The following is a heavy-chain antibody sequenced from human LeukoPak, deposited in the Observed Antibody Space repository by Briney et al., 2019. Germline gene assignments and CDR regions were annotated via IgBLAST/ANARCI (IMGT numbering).Heavy chain of an antibody. Sequence: GGSLRLSCAASGFTFSNYGMHWVRQAPGKGLEWVAVISYDGSNKYYADSVKGRFTISRDNSKNTLYLQMNSLRAEDTAVYYCAKDIFGGDYGDNVFVYWGQGTLVTVSS. J-gene: IGHJ4*02. CDR3: AKDIFGGDYGDNVFVY. V-gene: IGHV3-30*18. CDR1: GFTFSNYG. D-gene: IGHD4-17*01. CDR2: ISYDGSNK.